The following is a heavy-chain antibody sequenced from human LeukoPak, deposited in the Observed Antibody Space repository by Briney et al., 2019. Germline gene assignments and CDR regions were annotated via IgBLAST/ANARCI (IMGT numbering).Heavy chain of an antibody. J-gene: IGHJ4*02. CDR3: AKDEGRYCSGGSCHHIDY. D-gene: IGHD2-15*01. V-gene: IGHV3-49*03. CDR1: GFTFGDYA. CDR2: IRSEAYGGTT. Sequence: GGSLRLSCTASGFTFGDYAMSWFRQAPGKGLEWVGFIRSEAYGGTTEYAASVKGRFTISRDNSKNTLYLQMNSLRAEDTAVYYCAKDEGRYCSGGSCHHIDYWGQGTLVTVSS.